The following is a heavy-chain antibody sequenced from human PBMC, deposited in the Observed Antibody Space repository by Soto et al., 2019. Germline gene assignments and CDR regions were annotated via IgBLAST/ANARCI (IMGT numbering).Heavy chain of an antibody. CDR1: GGSIGSYY. J-gene: IGHJ4*02. CDR3: ARTYSSSWYWNFDY. Sequence: PSETLSLTCTVSGGSIGSYYWSWIRQPPGKGLEWIGYIYYSGSTNYNPSLKSRVTISVDTSKNQFSLKLSSVTAADTAVYYCARTYSSSWYWNFDYWGQGTLVTVSS. CDR2: IYYSGST. D-gene: IGHD6-13*01. V-gene: IGHV4-59*08.